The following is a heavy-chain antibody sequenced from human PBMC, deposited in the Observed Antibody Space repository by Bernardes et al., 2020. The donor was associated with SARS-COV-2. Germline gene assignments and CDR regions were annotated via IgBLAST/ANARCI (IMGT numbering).Heavy chain of an antibody. CDR3: ARDAVSYGMDV. CDR2: IKQDGSEK. Sequence: GGSLRLSCAASGFTFSSYWMNWVRQAPGKGLEWVANIKQDGSEKTYVDSVKGRFTVSRDNAKNSLYVQMNSLRAEDTAVYYCARDAVSYGMDVWGQGTTVTVSS. D-gene: IGHD1-20*01. J-gene: IGHJ6*02. CDR1: GFTFSSYW. V-gene: IGHV3-7*01.